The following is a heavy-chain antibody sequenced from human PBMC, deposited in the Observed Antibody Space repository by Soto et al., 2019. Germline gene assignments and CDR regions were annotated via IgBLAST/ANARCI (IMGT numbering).Heavy chain of an antibody. D-gene: IGHD4-17*01. CDR3: ARGAADYGDAFDI. CDR2: LYWSGNT. Sequence: QVRLQESGPGLVKPSQTLSLTCRVSGDSTSRGGYYWSWIRQPPVKGLDWIGYLYWSGNTDFNQSLISAVSRSLGTSSNQFSLSLSSVTAAVTAVYYCARGAADYGDAFDIWGQGTTVTVSS. V-gene: IGHV4-31*01. J-gene: IGHJ3*02. CDR1: GDSTSRGGYY.